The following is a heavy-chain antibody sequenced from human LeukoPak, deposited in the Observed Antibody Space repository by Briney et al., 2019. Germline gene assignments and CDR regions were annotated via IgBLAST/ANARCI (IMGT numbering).Heavy chain of an antibody. CDR3: ASYTLWYGDS. Sequence: GGSLRLSCAASGFILSKSSMLWFRQAPGKGREWVSSISIGSSPYTYYADSRKGRFIISRDNAKNSVCLQMNSLRPEDTAVYYCASYTLWYGDSWGQGTLVTVSS. CDR1: GFILSKSS. V-gene: IGHV3-21*06. J-gene: IGHJ4*02. CDR2: ISIGSSPYT. D-gene: IGHD3-10*01.